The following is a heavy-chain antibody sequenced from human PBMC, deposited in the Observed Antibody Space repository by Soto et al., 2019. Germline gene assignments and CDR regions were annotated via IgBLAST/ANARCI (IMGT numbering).Heavy chain of an antibody. Sequence: QVQLQDSGPGLGSPSGTLSLTCAVSEGPITYWLSWARQSPGKGLEWIGEVSQRGGTNYIPSLKSRVTISIDNSRNQIFLHLTSVTAADTAVYFCAKHVTDSGTRGYDSWGQGILVTVSS. J-gene: IGHJ5*02. V-gene: IGHV4-4*02. D-gene: IGHD1-1*01. CDR2: VSQRGGT. CDR3: AKHVTDSGTRGYDS. CDR1: EGPITYW.